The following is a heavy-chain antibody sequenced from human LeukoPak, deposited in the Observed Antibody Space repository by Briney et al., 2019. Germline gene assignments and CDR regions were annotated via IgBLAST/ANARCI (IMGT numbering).Heavy chain of an antibody. CDR1: GASISSYY. CDR2: IYTSGST. V-gene: IGHV4-4*07. Sequence: SETLSLTCTVSGASISSYYWSWIRQPAGKGLEWIGRIYTSGSTNYNPSLKSRVTMSVDTSKNQFSLKLSSVTAADTAVYYCARDGCSSTSCYTDYWGQGTLVTVSS. CDR3: ARDGCSSTSCYTDY. D-gene: IGHD2-2*02. J-gene: IGHJ4*02.